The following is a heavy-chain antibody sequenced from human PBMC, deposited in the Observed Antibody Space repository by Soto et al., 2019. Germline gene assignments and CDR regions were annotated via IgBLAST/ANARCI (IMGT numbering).Heavy chain of an antibody. CDR3: AKGSWVHHGSEGGNWLDP. CDR1: GVTFSNYA. D-gene: IGHD3-10*01. V-gene: IGHV3-23*01. CDR2: ISHSGSST. J-gene: IGHJ5*02. Sequence: VQFLESGGGLVQPGGSLRLSCAASGVTFSNYAMNWVRQAPGKGLEWVSGISHSGSSTYYADSVKGRFTISRDNSKNTLFLQMNSLTAEDTAVYYCAKGSWVHHGSEGGNWLDPWGQGTLVTVSS.